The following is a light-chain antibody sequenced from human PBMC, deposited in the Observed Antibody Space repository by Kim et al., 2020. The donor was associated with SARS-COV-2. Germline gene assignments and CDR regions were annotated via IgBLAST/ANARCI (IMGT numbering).Light chain of an antibody. Sequence: DIQMTQSPSSLPGFVGDRVTITCRASQDIGNRLAWFQQRPGKAPKSLIYDASSLQSGVPSTFSGSGSGTDFTLTISSLQSEDFATYYCQQYKRYPLTFGGGTKVEIK. J-gene: IGKJ4*01. CDR3: QQYKRYPLT. CDR1: QDIGNR. CDR2: DAS. V-gene: IGKV1-16*01.